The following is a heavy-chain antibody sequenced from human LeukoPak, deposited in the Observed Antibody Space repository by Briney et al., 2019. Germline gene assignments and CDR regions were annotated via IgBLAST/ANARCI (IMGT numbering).Heavy chain of an antibody. J-gene: IGHJ4*02. V-gene: IGHV6-1*01. CDR3: AISYYYDSSGYSTPFDY. CDR2: TYYRSKWYN. Sequence: SQTLSLTCAISGDSVSSNSAAWNWIRQSPSRGLEWLGRTYYRSKWYNDYAVSVKSRITINPDTSKNQFSLQLNSMTPEDTAVYYCAISYYYDSSGYSTPFDYWGQGTLVTVSS. CDR1: GDSVSSNSAA. D-gene: IGHD3-22*01.